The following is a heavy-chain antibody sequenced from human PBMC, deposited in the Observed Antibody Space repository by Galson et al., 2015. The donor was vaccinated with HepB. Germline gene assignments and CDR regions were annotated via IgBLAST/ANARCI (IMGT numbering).Heavy chain of an antibody. Sequence: TLSLTCTVSGGPIDGTTFYWGWIRQTPGKGLEWIASTYFNGNPYENPSLRSRVSIFVDTSRNEFFIKLRSVTAADTAVYYCAKSPGYWSFDSWAQGTLVTVSS. V-gene: IGHV4-39*01. CDR3: AKSPGYWSFDS. CDR1: GGPIDGTTFY. D-gene: IGHD3-9*01. CDR2: TYFNGNP. J-gene: IGHJ4*02.